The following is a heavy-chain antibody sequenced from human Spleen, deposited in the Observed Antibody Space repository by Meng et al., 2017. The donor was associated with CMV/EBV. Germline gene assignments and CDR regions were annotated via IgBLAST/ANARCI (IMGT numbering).Heavy chain of an antibody. J-gene: IGHJ6*02. CDR1: GYTFIDYW. CDR2: IYPVNSDT. CDR3: VRTYSTTSPYFYGMDV. Sequence: GGSLRLSCKGSGYTFIDYWIGWVRQMPGKGLEWLGIIYPVNSDTRYSPSFQGQVTISADKSTSTAYLQWSSLKASDTAMYYCVRTYSTTSPYFYGMDVWGQGTTVTVSS. V-gene: IGHV5-51*01. D-gene: IGHD6-6*01.